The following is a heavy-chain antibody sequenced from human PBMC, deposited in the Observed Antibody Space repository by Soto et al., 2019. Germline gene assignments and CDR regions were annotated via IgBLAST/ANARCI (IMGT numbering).Heavy chain of an antibody. J-gene: IGHJ4*02. D-gene: IGHD2-2*03. CDR2: ISAYNGNT. CDR1: GYTFTSYG. Sequence: QVQLVRSGAEVKKPGASVKVSCKASGYTFTSYGISWVRQAPGQGLEWMGWISAYNGNTNYAQKLQGRVTMTTDTATSTAYMELRSLRSDDMAVYYCARVLGYCSSTSCYGSYGSDYWGQGTLVTVSS. CDR3: ARVLGYCSSTSCYGSYGSDY. V-gene: IGHV1-18*03.